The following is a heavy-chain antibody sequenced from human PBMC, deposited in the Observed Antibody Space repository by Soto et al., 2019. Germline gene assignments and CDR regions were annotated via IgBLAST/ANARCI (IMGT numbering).Heavy chain of an antibody. V-gene: IGHV3-30*18. Sequence: GGSLRLSCAASGFTFSSYGMHWVRQAPGKGLEWVAVISYDGSNKYYADSVKGRFTISRDNSKNTLYLQMNSLRAEDTAVYYCAKDSSGYSMDDWGQGTLVTVSS. CDR3: AKDSSGYSMDD. D-gene: IGHD3-22*01. CDR1: GFTFSSYG. J-gene: IGHJ4*02. CDR2: ISYDGSNK.